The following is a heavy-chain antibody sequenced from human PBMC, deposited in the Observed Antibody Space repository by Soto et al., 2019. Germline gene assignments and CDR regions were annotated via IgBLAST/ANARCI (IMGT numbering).Heavy chain of an antibody. D-gene: IGHD1-26*01. J-gene: IGHJ1*01. V-gene: IGHV4-59*01. CDR3: ARVTGKWEPIQH. CDR1: GGSISSYY. Sequence: SETLSLTCTVSGGSISSYYWTWIRQPPGKGLEWIGYIHYSGSTNYNPSLKSRVTISVDTSKNQFSLKLSSVTAADTAVYYCARVTGKWEPIQHWGQGTLVTVSS. CDR2: IHYSGST.